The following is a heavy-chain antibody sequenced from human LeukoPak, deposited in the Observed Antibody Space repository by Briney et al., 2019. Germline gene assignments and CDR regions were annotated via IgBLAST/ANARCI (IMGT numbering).Heavy chain of an antibody. CDR3: ARGSLSLLWFGESAKSFFDY. V-gene: IGHV3-33*01. Sequence: GGSLRLSCAASGFTFRTYGMHWVRQAPGKGLEWVAVIWYDGNNKYYPDSVKGRFTISRDNSKNTLYLQMNSLRAEDTAVYYCARGSLSLLWFGESAKSFFDYWGQGTLVTVSS. CDR1: GFTFRTYG. CDR2: IWYDGNNK. D-gene: IGHD3-10*01. J-gene: IGHJ4*02.